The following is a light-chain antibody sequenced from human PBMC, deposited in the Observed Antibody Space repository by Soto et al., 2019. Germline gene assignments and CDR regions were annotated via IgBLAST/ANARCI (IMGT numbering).Light chain of an antibody. CDR1: GSDVGGYNY. V-gene: IGLV2-8*01. J-gene: IGLJ1*01. Sequence: QSVLTQPPSASGSPGQSVTISCTGTGSDVGGYNYVSWYQQHPGKAPKLMIYEVSKRPSGVPDRFSGSKSGNTASLTVSGLQADDEADYYCSSYAGSNVYVFGTGTKVTVL. CDR2: EVS. CDR3: SSYAGSNVYV.